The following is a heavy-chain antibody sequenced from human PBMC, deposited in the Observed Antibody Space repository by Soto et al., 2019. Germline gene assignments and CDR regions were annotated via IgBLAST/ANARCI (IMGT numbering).Heavy chain of an antibody. J-gene: IGHJ6*02. CDR2: TYYRSKWYN. CDR3: ARGLRDIVVVPAGYGMDV. CDR1: GDSVSSNSAA. D-gene: IGHD2-2*01. Sequence: SQTLSLTCAISGDSVSSNSAAWNWIRQSPSRGLEWLGRTYYRSKWYNDYAVSVKSRITINPDTSKNQFSLQLNSVTPEDTAVYYCARGLRDIVVVPAGYGMDVWGQGTTVTVSS. V-gene: IGHV6-1*01.